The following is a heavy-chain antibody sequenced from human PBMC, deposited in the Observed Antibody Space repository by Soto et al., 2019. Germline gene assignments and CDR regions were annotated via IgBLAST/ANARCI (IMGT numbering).Heavy chain of an antibody. CDR2: IIPVFGTA. CDR3: AKVRYSSPMGYYYGMDV. CDR1: RVAFSKFI. Sequence: QAQLEQSGGEVKKPGSSVKVSCKASRVAFSKFIVTWVRQAPGVGLEWVGGIIPVFGTANYAQDFQGRVTITADESTSTSYMEVNNLRSEDTAVYYCAKVRYSSPMGYYYGMDVWGQGTTVTVSS. J-gene: IGHJ6*02. D-gene: IGHD2-2*01. V-gene: IGHV1-69*01.